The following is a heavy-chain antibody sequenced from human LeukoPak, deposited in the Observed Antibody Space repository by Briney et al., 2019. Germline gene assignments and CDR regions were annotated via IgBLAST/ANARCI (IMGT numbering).Heavy chain of an antibody. V-gene: IGHV3-49*03. Sequence: SLRLSCAASGFTFSDYYMSWIRQAPGKGLEWVGFIRSKAYGGTTEYAASVKGRFTVSRDDSKTIAYLQMNSLKTEDTAVYYYTRLAVGSGTFTFDYWGQGTLVTVSS. D-gene: IGHD3-10*01. CDR3: TRLAVGSGTFTFDY. J-gene: IGHJ4*02. CDR1: GFTFSDYY. CDR2: IRSKAYGGTT.